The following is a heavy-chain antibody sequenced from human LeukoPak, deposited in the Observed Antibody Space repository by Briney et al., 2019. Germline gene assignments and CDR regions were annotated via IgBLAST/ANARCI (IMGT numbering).Heavy chain of an antibody. CDR2: IKSDGSST. D-gene: IGHD1-26*01. CDR3: AKDELKLDY. CDR1: GFSFSSYW. J-gene: IGHJ4*02. V-gene: IGHV3-74*01. Sequence: GGSLRLSCAASGFSFSSYWMHWVRQAPGKGLVWVARIKSDGSSTDYADYVKGRFTISRDNAKNTLYLQMNSLRAEDTAVYYCAKDELKLDYWCQGTLVTVSS.